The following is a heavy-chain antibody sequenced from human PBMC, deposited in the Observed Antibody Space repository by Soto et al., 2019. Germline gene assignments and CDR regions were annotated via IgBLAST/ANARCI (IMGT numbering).Heavy chain of an antibody. D-gene: IGHD3-16*01. V-gene: IGHV1-18*01. CDR2: ISPYTGDT. CDR1: GYIFVNYG. CDR3: AMVDNYVTPTPQDV. J-gene: IGHJ6*02. Sequence: QVQLVQSGDEMKKPGASVRVSCKASGYIFVNYGIAWVRQAPGQGLEWMGWISPYTGDTHSASKVQGRLTMTTDTCTRTAYIDLGSLTSDDTGVYYCAMVDNYVTPTPQDVWGQGTTVTVSS.